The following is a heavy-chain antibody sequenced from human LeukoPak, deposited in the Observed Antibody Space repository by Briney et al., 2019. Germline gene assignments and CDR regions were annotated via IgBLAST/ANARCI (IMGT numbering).Heavy chain of an antibody. CDR3: ARDPEYYYDSSGYYYD. D-gene: IGHD3-22*01. V-gene: IGHV3-21*01. Sequence: GGSLRLSCAASGFTFSSYSMNWVRQAPGKGLEWVSSISSSSSYIYYAASVKGRFTISRDNAKNSLYLQMNSLRAEDTAVYYCARDPEYYYDSSGYYYDWGQGTLVTVSS. CDR1: GFTFSSYS. CDR2: ISSSSSYI. J-gene: IGHJ4*02.